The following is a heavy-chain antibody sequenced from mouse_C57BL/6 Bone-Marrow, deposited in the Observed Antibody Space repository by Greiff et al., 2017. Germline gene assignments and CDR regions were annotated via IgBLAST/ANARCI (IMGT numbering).Heavy chain of an antibody. J-gene: IGHJ2*01. CDR1: GYTFTSYW. V-gene: IGHV1-55*01. Sequence: QVQLKQPGAELVKPGASVKMSCKASGYTFTSYWITWVKPRPGQGLAWIGDIYPTSGRTNYNEKFKSKAILTVATSSNTAYMHLSSLTSEDSAVFYCARSGPLGRSVDYWGQGTTLTVSS. CDR3: ARSGPLGRSVDY. CDR2: IYPTSGRT. D-gene: IGHD4-1*01.